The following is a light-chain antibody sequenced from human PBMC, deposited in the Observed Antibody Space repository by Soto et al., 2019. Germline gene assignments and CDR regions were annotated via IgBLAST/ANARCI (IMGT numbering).Light chain of an antibody. CDR2: DAS. V-gene: IGKV1-33*01. J-gene: IGKJ3*01. CDR3: QQRHNLPHT. Sequence: DIQMTQSPSSLSASVGDRVTITCQASQDVRKYLSWYQQKARKAPKLLIYDASNLETGVPSRFSGSGSGTDFTFTISSIQPEDIATYYCQQRHNLPHTFGPGTKVDIK. CDR1: QDVRKY.